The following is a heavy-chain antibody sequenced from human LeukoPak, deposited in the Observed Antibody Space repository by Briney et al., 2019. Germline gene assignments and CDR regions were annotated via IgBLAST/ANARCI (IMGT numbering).Heavy chain of an antibody. Sequence: PGGSLRLSCAASGFTFSDYYMSWIRQAPGKGLEWISRISDSGSPIYNADSVKGRFIISRDNAKISLYLQMNSLRADDTAVYYCARYRWYYYMDVWGKGTTVTVSS. J-gene: IGHJ6*03. D-gene: IGHD3-16*02. V-gene: IGHV3-11*01. CDR2: ISDSGSPI. CDR1: GFTFSDYY. CDR3: ARYRWYYYMDV.